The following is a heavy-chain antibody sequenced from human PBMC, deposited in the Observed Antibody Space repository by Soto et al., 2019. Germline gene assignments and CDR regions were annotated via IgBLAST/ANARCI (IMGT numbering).Heavy chain of an antibody. Sequence: EVQLVESGGGLVQPGRSLRLSCAASGFTFDDYAMHWVRQAPGKGLEWVSGISWNSGSIGYADSVKGRFTISRDNAKNSLYLQMNSLSAEDTALYYCAKDNKVVAATGFDYWGQGTLVTVSS. CDR3: AKDNKVVAATGFDY. J-gene: IGHJ4*02. CDR1: GFTFDDYA. CDR2: ISWNSGSI. D-gene: IGHD2-15*01. V-gene: IGHV3-9*01.